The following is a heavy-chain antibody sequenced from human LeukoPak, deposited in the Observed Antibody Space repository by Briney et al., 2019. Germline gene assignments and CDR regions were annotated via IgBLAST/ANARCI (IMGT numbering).Heavy chain of an antibody. J-gene: IGHJ4*02. Sequence: ASVKVSCKASGYTFTSSEINWVRQATGQGLEWMGRMIPNSGNTVYAQKFQGRITITRNTSISIVYMELSSLRSEDTAMYYCARGDGNSGLDYWGQGTLVTVSS. V-gene: IGHV1-8*03. CDR1: GYTFTSSE. D-gene: IGHD4-23*01. CDR2: MIPNSGNT. CDR3: ARGDGNSGLDY.